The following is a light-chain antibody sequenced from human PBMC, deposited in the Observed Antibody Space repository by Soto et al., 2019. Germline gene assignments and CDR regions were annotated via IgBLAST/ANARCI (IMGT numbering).Light chain of an antibody. Sequence: QPVLIQPASVSGSPRQSITISCTGTSRDIGTYDLVSWYQQHPGKVPKLIIYEATKRPSGVSSRFSGSKSGTTASLTISGLQAEDEADYYCCSYAGYTTYVFGSGTKVTVL. J-gene: IGLJ1*01. CDR3: CSYAGYTTYV. V-gene: IGLV2-23*01. CDR1: SRDIGTYDL. CDR2: EAT.